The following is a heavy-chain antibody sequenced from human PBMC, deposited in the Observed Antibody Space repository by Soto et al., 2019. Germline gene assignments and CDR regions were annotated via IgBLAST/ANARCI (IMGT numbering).Heavy chain of an antibody. CDR3: AKDGYCSSTSCYWSY. CDR1: GFSFSTYA. J-gene: IGHJ4*02. D-gene: IGHD2-2*03. Sequence: EVLLLDSGGGLVQPGGSLRLSCVASGFSFSTYAMSWVRQAPGKGLEWVSGISGSGGNTDYADSVKGRFTISRDNSKNTLYLQMNSLKAEDTATYYCAKDGYCSSTSCYWSYWGQGTLVTVSS. V-gene: IGHV3-23*01. CDR2: ISGSGGNT.